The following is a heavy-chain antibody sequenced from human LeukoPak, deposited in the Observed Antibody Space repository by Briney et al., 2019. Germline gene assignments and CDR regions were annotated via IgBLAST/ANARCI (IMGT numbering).Heavy chain of an antibody. D-gene: IGHD3-22*01. V-gene: IGHV3-21*01. CDR2: ISSSSSYI. CDR1: GFTFSSYS. J-gene: IGHJ3*02. CDR3: ARDSGDSSGYYFDAFDI. Sequence: PGGSLRLSCAASGFTFSSYSMNWVRQAPGKGLEWASSISSSSSYIYYADSVKGRFTISRDNAKNSLYLQMNSLRAEDTAVYYCARDSGDSSGYYFDAFDIWGQGTMVTVSS.